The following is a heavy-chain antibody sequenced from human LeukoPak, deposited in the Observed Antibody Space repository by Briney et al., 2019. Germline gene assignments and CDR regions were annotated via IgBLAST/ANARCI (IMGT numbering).Heavy chain of an antibody. CDR1: GGTFSSYA. Sequence: SVKVSCKASGGTFSSYAISWVRQAPGQGLEWMGGIIPIFGTANYAQKFQGRVTITADKSTSTAYMELSSLRSDDTAVYYCAREAYASGSFRTDYYYMDVWGKGTTATISS. V-gene: IGHV1-69*06. CDR2: IIPIFGTA. CDR3: AREAYASGSFRTDYYYMDV. J-gene: IGHJ6*03. D-gene: IGHD3-10*01.